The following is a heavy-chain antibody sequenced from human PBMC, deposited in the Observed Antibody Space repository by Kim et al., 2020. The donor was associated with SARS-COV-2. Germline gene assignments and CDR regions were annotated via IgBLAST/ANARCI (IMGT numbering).Heavy chain of an antibody. CDR3: ARPLKGRSSPRGDYYYYGMDV. CDR1: GGTFSSYA. Sequence: SVKVSCKASGGTFSSYAISWVRQAPGQGLEWMGGIIPIFGTANYAQKFQGRVTITADESTSTAYMELSSLRSEDTAVYYCARPLKGRSSPRGDYYYYGMDVWGQGTTVTVSS. CDR2: IIPIFGTA. D-gene: IGHD6-13*01. V-gene: IGHV1-69*13. J-gene: IGHJ6*02.